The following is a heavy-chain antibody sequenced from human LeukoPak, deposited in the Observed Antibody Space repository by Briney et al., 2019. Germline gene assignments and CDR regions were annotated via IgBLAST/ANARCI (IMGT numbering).Heavy chain of an antibody. D-gene: IGHD2-2*01. J-gene: IGHJ5*02. V-gene: IGHV4-30-4*01. CDR1: GGSISSGDYY. Sequence: SETLSLTCTVSGGSISSGDYYWSWIRQPPGKGLEWIAYMYYSGSTNYNPSPKSRVTISVDTSKNQFSLKLSSVTAADTAVYYCARGGCSSTSCHPGANWFDPWGQGTLVTVSS. CDR2: MYYSGST. CDR3: ARGGCSSTSCHPGANWFDP.